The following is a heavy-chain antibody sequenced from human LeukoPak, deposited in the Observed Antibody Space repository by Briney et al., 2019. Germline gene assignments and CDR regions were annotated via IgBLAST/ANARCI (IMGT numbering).Heavy chain of an antibody. Sequence: SETLSLTCTVSGYSISSGYYWGWIRQPPGKGLGWIGSIYHSGSTYYNPSLKSRVTISVDTSKNQFSLKLSSVTAADTAVYYCARDSRFGVITKIPFDYWGQGTLVTVSS. J-gene: IGHJ4*02. CDR1: GYSISSGYY. CDR3: ARDSRFGVITKIPFDY. CDR2: IYHSGST. D-gene: IGHD3-22*01. V-gene: IGHV4-38-2*02.